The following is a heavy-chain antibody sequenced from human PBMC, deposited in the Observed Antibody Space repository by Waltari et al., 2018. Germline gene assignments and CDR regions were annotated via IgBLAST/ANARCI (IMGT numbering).Heavy chain of an antibody. Sequence: QVQLQESGPGLVKPSETLSLTCTVSGVSISSLSWSWIRQPPGKGLEWIGYIYSSGSTYFHPPLQRRVTISVDTSKSHVSLTLTSVTAADTAVYYCARVRYSGNYYYFDSWGRGTLVTVSS. D-gene: IGHD1-26*01. CDR1: GVSISSLS. J-gene: IGHJ4*02. CDR3: ARVRYSGNYYYFDS. V-gene: IGHV4-59*01. CDR2: IYSSGST.